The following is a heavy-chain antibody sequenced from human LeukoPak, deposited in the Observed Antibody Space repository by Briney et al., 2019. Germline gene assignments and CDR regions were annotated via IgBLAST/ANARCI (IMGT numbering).Heavy chain of an antibody. J-gene: IGHJ3*02. D-gene: IGHD3-3*01. Sequence: SETLSLTCAVYGGSFSGYYWSWIRQPPGEGLEWIGETNHSGSTNYNPSLKSRVTISVDTSKNQFSLKLSSVTAADTAVYYCARTLFGYDFGRRFAFDIWGQGTMVTVSS. CDR1: GGSFSGYY. CDR2: TNHSGST. V-gene: IGHV4-34*01. CDR3: ARTLFGYDFGRRFAFDI.